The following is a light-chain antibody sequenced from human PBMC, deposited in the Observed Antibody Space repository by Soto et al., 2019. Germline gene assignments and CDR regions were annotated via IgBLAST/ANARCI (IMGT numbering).Light chain of an antibody. V-gene: IGKV3-20*01. J-gene: IGKJ4*01. CDR1: QSVSSNY. CDR3: QQYNHWPLT. CDR2: GIS. Sequence: EVVLTQSPGTLSLSPGERATLSCRASQSVSSNYFAWYQQKPGQAPRLLIYGISRRATGIPDRFSGSGSGTDFTLTISRLEPEDFAVYYCQQYNHWPLTFGGGTKVDIK.